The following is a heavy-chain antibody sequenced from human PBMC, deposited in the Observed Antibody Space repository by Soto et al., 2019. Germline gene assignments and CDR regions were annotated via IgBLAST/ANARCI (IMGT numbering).Heavy chain of an antibody. D-gene: IGHD2-21*01. CDR1: GGSISSSNW. CDR3: ATLRPRVVVSVLPIPT. V-gene: IGHV4-4*02. Sequence: VQLRQSGPGLVKPSGTLSLTCTVSGGSISSSNWWTWVRQAPGKGLEGSGETYQVGIPSNNPSLEGRVSISVAKTNNQVLLQLNAVTAADTAMYYCATLRPRVVVSVLPIPTWGQGTQVTVSS. CDR2: TYQVGIP. J-gene: IGHJ4*02.